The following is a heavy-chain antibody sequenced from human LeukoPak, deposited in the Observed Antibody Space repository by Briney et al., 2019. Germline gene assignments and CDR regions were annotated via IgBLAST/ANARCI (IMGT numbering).Heavy chain of an antibody. J-gene: IGHJ3*02. V-gene: IGHV1-2*02. CDR1: KYTFTGYY. D-gene: IGHD2-21*02. Sequence: GASVKVSCQASKYTFTGYYMHWVRQAPGQGLEWMGWINPNSGGTNYAQKFQGRVTMTRDTSISTAYMELSRLRSDDTAVYYCARDRGCGGDFRDAFDIWGQGTMVTVSS. CDR2: INPNSGGT. CDR3: ARDRGCGGDFRDAFDI.